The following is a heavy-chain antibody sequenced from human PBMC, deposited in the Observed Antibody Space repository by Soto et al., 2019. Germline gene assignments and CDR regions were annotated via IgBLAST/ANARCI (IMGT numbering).Heavy chain of an antibody. J-gene: IGHJ6*02. V-gene: IGHV3-30*18. CDR3: AKDQSVATIKGNGMDV. CDR2: ISYDGSNK. D-gene: IGHD5-12*01. Sequence: PGGSLRLSCAASGFTFSSYGMHWVRQAPGKGLEWVAVISYDGSNKYYVESVKGRFTISRDNSKNTLYLQMNSLRAEDTAVYYCAKDQSVATIKGNGMDVWGQGTTVTVSS. CDR1: GFTFSSYG.